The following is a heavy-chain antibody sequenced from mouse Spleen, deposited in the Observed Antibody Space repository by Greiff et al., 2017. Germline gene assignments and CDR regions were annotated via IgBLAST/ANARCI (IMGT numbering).Heavy chain of an antibody. CDR3: ARSRATVGDY. V-gene: IGHV1-4*01. J-gene: IGHJ2*01. CDR1: GYTFTSYT. Sequence: VQLQESGAELARPGASVKMSCKASGYTFTSYTMHWVKQRPGQGLEWIGYINPSSGYTKYNQKFKDKATLTADKSSSTAYMQLSSLTSEDSAVYYCARSRATVGDYWGQGTTLTVSS. CDR2: INPSSGYT. D-gene: IGHD1-1*01.